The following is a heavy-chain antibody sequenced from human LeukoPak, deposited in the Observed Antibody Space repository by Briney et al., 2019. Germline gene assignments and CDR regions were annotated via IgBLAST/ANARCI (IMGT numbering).Heavy chain of an antibody. CDR1: GGSMTSSSYY. CDR2: IYYSGNT. Sequence: SETLPLTCTVSGGSMTSSSYYWGWIRQPPGEGLEWIGTIYYSGNTYYDPSLKSRVTISVDTSKNQFSLKLSSVTAADSAAYFCVRLNTGYCSGGSCHTDHYYFYMDVWGKGSTVTVSS. D-gene: IGHD2-15*01. CDR3: VRLNTGYCSGGSCHTDHYYFYMDV. V-gene: IGHV4-39*01. J-gene: IGHJ6*03.